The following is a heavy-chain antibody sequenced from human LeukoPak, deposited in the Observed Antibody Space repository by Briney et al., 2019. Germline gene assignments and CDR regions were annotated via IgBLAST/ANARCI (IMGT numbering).Heavy chain of an antibody. Sequence: ASVKVSCKASGYTFTGYYIHWARQAPGQGLEWMGWINPNSGGTNYAQKFQGRVTMTRDTSISTAYMELCRLRSDDTAVYYCARDIVATGGFGEFDYWGQGTLVTVSS. J-gene: IGHJ4*02. CDR1: GYTFTGYY. CDR2: INPNSGGT. CDR3: ARDIVATGGFGEFDY. V-gene: IGHV1-2*02. D-gene: IGHD5-12*01.